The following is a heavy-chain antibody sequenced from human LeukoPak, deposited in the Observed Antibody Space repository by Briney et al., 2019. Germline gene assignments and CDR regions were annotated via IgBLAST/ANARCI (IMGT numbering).Heavy chain of an antibody. J-gene: IGHJ4*02. Sequence: GWSLTLSCLASGFAFHTYTLNLVRQAPPTALEWASSVSSTGAYIYHADSMDGRFTVSRDNARNLLYLDMNSLRAEDSAMYFCARVSSNPYSRGYYHFDYWGQGTLVTVSS. CDR3: ARVSSNPYSRGYYHFDY. V-gene: IGHV3-21*01. CDR1: GFAFHTYT. D-gene: IGHD6-25*01. CDR2: VSSTGAYI.